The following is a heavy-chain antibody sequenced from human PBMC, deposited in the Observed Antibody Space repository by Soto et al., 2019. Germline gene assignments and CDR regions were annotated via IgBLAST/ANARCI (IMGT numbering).Heavy chain of an antibody. Sequence: QVQLVESGGGLVKPGGSLRLSCAASGFSFKDYYMTWMRQTPEKGLEWISTITSSGGNAYYAASVKGRVTISRDNAHNSLDLQMSGLRAEDTALYYCARDMYTNDVNYVDLGGQGTLVTVSS. V-gene: IGHV3-11*01. CDR3: ARDMYTNDVNYVDL. D-gene: IGHD2-2*02. CDR2: ITSSGGNA. J-gene: IGHJ5*02. CDR1: GFSFKDYY.